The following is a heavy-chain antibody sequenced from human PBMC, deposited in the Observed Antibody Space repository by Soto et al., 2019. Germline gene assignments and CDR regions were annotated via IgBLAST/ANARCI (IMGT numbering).Heavy chain of an antibody. CDR3: ATSRDTTGYFDH. V-gene: IGHV1-69*01. J-gene: IGHJ4*02. D-gene: IGHD1-1*01. CDR2: IIPLSGTS. Sequence: QVQLVPSGAEVRKPGSSVKVSCKASGGTFSSSGINWVRQAPGQGLEWIGGIIPLSGTSSHAQKFQGRVTITADESTGTVNIELGSLTSDDTAVYYCATSRDTTGYFDHWGQGTLVTVSS. CDR1: GGTFSSSG.